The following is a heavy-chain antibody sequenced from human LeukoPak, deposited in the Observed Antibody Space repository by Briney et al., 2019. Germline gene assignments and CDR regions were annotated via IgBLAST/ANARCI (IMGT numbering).Heavy chain of an antibody. CDR1: GYTFTSYY. Sequence: VASVKVSCKASGYTFTSYYMHWVRQAPGQGLEWMGIINPSGGSTSYAQKFQGRVTMTRDMSTSTVYMEPSSLRSEDTAVYYCASTLGTRGAFDYWGQGTLVTVSS. CDR3: ASTLGTRGAFDY. D-gene: IGHD7-27*01. V-gene: IGHV1-46*01. J-gene: IGHJ4*02. CDR2: INPSGGST.